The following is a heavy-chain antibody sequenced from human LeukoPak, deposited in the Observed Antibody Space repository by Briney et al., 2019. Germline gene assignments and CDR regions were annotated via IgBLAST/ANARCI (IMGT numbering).Heavy chain of an antibody. CDR1: GFTFSSYG. CDR3: AKDREYSSSGEADP. J-gene: IGHJ5*02. V-gene: IGHV3-30*02. CDR2: IRYDGSNK. D-gene: IGHD6-6*01. Sequence: GGSLRLSCAASGFTFSSYGMHWVRQAPGKGLEWVAFIRYDGSNKYYADSVKGRFTISRDNSKNTLCLQMNSLRAEDTAVYYCAKDREYSSSGEADPWGQGTLVTVSS.